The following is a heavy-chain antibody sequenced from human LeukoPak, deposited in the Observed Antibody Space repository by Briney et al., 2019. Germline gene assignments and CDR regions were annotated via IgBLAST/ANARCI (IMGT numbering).Heavy chain of an antibody. CDR1: GGSISSYY. V-gene: IGHV4-59*08. CDR3: ARHGTGPAAAMFDY. Sequence: PSETLSLTCTVSGGSISSYYWSWIRQPPGKGLEWIGYIYYSGSTNYNPSLKSRVTISVDTSKNQFSLKLSSVTAADTAVHYCARHGTGPAAAMFDYWGQGTLVTVSS. D-gene: IGHD2-2*01. CDR2: IYYSGST. J-gene: IGHJ4*02.